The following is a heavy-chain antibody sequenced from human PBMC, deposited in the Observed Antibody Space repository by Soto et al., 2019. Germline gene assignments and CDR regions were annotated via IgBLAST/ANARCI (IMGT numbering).Heavy chain of an antibody. V-gene: IGHV4-59*01. J-gene: IGHJ5*02. CDR2: IYYSGST. Sequence: SETLSLTCTVSGGSISSYYWSWIRQPPGKGLEWIGYIYYSGSTNYNPSLKSRVTISVDTSKNQFSLKLSSVTAADTAVYYCAGTHGSGYHNWFDPWGQGTLVTVSS. CDR3: AGTHGSGYHNWFDP. CDR1: GGSISSYY. D-gene: IGHD3-10*01.